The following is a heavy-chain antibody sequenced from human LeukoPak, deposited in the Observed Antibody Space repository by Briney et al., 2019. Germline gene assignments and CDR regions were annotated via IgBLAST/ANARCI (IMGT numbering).Heavy chain of an antibody. J-gene: IGHJ4*02. D-gene: IGHD2/OR15-2a*01. CDR3: AREGGFYRPLDY. CDR2: VHLSGRT. Sequence: SGTLSLTCGVSGGSISSTNWWTWVRQPPGGGLEWIGEVHLSGRTHYNPSLESRVTMSVDMSENHISLKLTSVTAADTAVYYCAREGGFYRPLDYSGQGTLVTVSS. V-gene: IGHV4-4*02. CDR1: GGSISSTNW.